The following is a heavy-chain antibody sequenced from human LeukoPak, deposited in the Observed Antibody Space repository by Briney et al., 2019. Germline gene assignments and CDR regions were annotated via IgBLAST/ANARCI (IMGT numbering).Heavy chain of an antibody. J-gene: IGHJ4*02. CDR3: ARRPYGFDY. V-gene: IGHV4-61*02. Sequence: SQTLSLTCTVSGGSISSGSYYWSWIRQPAGKGLEWIGRIYTSGSTNYNPSLKSRVTISVDTSKNQFSLKLSSVTAADTAVYYCARRPYGFDYWGQGTPVTVSS. CDR2: IYTSGST. D-gene: IGHD3-10*01. CDR1: GGSISSGSYY.